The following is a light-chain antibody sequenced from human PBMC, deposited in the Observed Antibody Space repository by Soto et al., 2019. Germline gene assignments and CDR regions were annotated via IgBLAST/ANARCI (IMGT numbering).Light chain of an antibody. Sequence: QSALTQPASVSGSPGESITISCTGTGSDVGDYDYVSWYQHHPGKAPKLMIYEVSTRPSGVSNRFSGSKSGNTASLTISGLQAEDEADYSCSSYTSSQAYVFGTGTKVTVL. CDR1: GSDVGDYDY. CDR3: SSYTSSQAYV. J-gene: IGLJ1*01. V-gene: IGLV2-14*01. CDR2: EVS.